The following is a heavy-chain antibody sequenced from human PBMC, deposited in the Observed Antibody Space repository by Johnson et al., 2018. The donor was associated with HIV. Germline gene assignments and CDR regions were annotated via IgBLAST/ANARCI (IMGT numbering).Heavy chain of an antibody. J-gene: IGHJ3*02. D-gene: IGHD3-22*01. CDR3: AREESSGYYHGGRGAFDI. Sequence: QVQLVESGGGLVKPGGSLRLSCAASGFTFTDYYISWIRQAPGKGLEWISYVNRGNAMYYADSVKGRFAISRDNVKNSIYLQMNSLRAEDTALYYCAREESSGYYHGGRGAFDIWGQGTMVTVSS. CDR2: VNRGNAM. CDR1: GFTFTDYY. V-gene: IGHV3-11*01.